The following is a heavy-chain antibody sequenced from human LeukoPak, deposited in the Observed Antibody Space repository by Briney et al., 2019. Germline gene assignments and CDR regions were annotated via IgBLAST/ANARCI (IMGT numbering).Heavy chain of an antibody. CDR2: IKEDGTIK. V-gene: IGHV3-7*01. CDR3: ARIGYSSSSIDY. J-gene: IGHJ4*02. D-gene: IGHD5-18*01. CDR1: GFTLSRYW. Sequence: PGGSLRLSCVASGFTLSRYWVSWVRQAPGKGLEWVANIKEDGTIKYYVDSVMGRLTIFRDNAKSSLFLQVNSLRAEDTAMYYCARIGYSSSSIDYWGQGTLVTVSS.